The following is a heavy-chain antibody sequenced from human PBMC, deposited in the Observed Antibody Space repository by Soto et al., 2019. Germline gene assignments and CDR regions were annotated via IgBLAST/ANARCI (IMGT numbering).Heavy chain of an antibody. Sequence: GGSLRLSCAASGFTFSSDAMHWVRQAPGKGLEWVAVISYEGINKYYADSVRGRFTISRDNAKNTLYLQMNSLRGDDTAVYYCARVPDLRYCGTSCYPDTWGQGTLVTFSS. CDR3: ARVPDLRYCGTSCYPDT. D-gene: IGHD2-21*01. V-gene: IGHV3-30-3*01. CDR1: GFTFSSDA. CDR2: ISYEGINK. J-gene: IGHJ5*02.